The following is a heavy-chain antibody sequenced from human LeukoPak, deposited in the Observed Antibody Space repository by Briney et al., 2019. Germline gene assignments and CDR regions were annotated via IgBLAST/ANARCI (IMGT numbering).Heavy chain of an antibody. CDR2: ISAYNGNT. CDR3: ARQTIETNYDFWSGYLKAKGDLWFDP. CDR1: GYTFTSYG. J-gene: IGHJ5*02. Sequence: ASVKVSCKASGYTFTSYGISWVRQAPGQGLEWMGWISAYNGNTNYAQKLQGRVTMTTDTSTSTAYMELRSLRSDDTAVYYCARQTIETNYDFWSGYLKAKGDLWFDPWGQGTLVTVSS. V-gene: IGHV1-18*01. D-gene: IGHD3-3*01.